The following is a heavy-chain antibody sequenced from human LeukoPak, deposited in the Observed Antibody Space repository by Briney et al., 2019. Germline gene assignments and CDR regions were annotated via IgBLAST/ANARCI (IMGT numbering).Heavy chain of an antibody. CDR3: ARVPHTTSSIDY. V-gene: IGHV4-34*01. CDR1: GGSFTDYY. Sequence: SETLSLTCAVYGGSFTDYYWSWLRQPPGKGLEWIGEINHRGSTNYNSSLKSRVTISVDRSKNQFSLKLSSVTAADTAVYFCARVPHTTSSIDYWGQGAPVTVSS. CDR2: INHRGST. D-gene: IGHD6-6*01. J-gene: IGHJ4*02.